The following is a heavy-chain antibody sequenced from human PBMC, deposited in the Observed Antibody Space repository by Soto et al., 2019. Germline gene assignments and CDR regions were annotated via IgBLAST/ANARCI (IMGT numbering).Heavy chain of an antibody. V-gene: IGHV3-48*03. J-gene: IGHJ6*02. CDR3: ARDPAIYSGNFDYGLDV. CDR2: IGTSGKTI. CDR1: GFTFSRYE. Sequence: GGSLRLSCAVSGFTFSRYEMNWVRQAPGKGLEWVSYIGTSGKTIYYADSVRGRFTISRDNAKNSLYLQMNSLRAEDTAVYYCARDPAIYSGNFDYGLDVWGQGTTVTVSS. D-gene: IGHD4-4*01.